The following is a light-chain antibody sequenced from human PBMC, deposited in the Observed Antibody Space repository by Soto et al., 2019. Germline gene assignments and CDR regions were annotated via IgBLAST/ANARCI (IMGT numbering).Light chain of an antibody. CDR2: DVS. J-gene: IGLJ1*01. V-gene: IGLV2-14*01. CDR1: SSDVGAYNY. CDR3: SSYTNSGTYV. Sequence: QSALTQPASVSGSPGQSITISCTGTSSDVGAYNYVSWYQQHPGKAPKLMIYDVSNRPSGISDRFSVSKSGNTASLTISNLQADDEAHYYCSSYTNSGTYVFGTGTKLTVL.